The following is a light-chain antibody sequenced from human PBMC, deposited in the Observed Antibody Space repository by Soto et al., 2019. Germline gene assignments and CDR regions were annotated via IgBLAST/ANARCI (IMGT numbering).Light chain of an antibody. CDR3: QQSYSTPPT. CDR1: QSISSY. V-gene: IGKV1-39*01. J-gene: IGKJ1*01. Sequence: DIQMTQSPSSLSASVGDRVTITCRASQSISSYLNWYQQKPGKAPKLLIYAASSLQSGVPSRFSGSASGTDFTLTISSQQPEDFATYYCQQSYSTPPTFGHGTKVEIK. CDR2: AAS.